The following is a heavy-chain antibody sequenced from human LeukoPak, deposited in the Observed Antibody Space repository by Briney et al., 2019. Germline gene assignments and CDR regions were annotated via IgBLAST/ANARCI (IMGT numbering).Heavy chain of an antibody. D-gene: IGHD1-26*01. CDR3: AEGSYDSNDTPRDAFDI. V-gene: IGHV3-30*02. J-gene: IGHJ3*02. Sequence: PGGTLRLSCAASGFTFSNYGMHWVRQAPGKGLEWVAFIRNDASNEYYADSVKGRFTISRDNSKNTLYLQVNSLRAEDTAVYYCAEGSYDSNDTPRDAFDIWGRGTMVTVSS. CDR2: IRNDASNE. CDR1: GFTFSNYG.